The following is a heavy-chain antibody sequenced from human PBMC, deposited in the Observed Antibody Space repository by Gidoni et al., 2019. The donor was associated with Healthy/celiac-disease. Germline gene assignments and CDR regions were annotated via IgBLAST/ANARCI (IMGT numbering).Heavy chain of an antibody. Sequence: EVQLLESGGGLVQPGGSLRLSCAASGFTFSSYAMSWVRQAPGKGLEWVSAISGSGGSTYYAASVKGRFTLSRDNSKNTLYLQMNSLRAEDTAVYYCAKGSWGGPPRGPWFDPWGQGTLVTVSS. D-gene: IGHD6-13*01. V-gene: IGHV3-23*01. CDR3: AKGSWGGPPRGPWFDP. J-gene: IGHJ5*02. CDR2: ISGSGGST. CDR1: GFTFSSYA.